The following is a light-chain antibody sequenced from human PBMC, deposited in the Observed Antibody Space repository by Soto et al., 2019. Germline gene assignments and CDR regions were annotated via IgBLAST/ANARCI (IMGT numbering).Light chain of an antibody. CDR1: QSISRY. Sequence: DIQMTQSPSSLSASVGDRVTVTCLAGQSISRYLNWYQQRPGKAPKLLIYSASTLQSGVPSRFSGSGSGTEFTLSISRLQTDDFATYYCQQYGSFSPITFGGGTKVDI. CDR3: QQYGSFSPIT. V-gene: IGKV1-5*01. J-gene: IGKJ4*01. CDR2: SAS.